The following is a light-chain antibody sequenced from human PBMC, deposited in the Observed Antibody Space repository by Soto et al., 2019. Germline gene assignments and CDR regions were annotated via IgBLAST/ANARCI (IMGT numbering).Light chain of an antibody. J-gene: IGKJ1*01. V-gene: IGKV3-15*01. CDR1: QTVGSN. Sequence: EIVMTQSPATLSVSPGEKATLSCWASQTVGSNLAWYQQKPGQAPRLLISGASTGASGVPARFSGSGSGTEFTLTISSLQSEDIAFYYCQHHYNWPWTFGQGTKVDIK. CDR2: GAS. CDR3: QHHYNWPWT.